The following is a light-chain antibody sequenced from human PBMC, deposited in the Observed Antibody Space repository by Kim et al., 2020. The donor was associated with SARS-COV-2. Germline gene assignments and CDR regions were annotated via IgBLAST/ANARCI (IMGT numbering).Light chain of an antibody. CDR2: GAS. V-gene: IGKV3-15*01. Sequence: SVSPVERATPHCRASPNVSSNLAWYRQKPGQAPRLLISGASTRATGIPSRFSGTGSGTEFTLTISSLQSEDFAVYYCQQYSNWPYTFGQGTKLEI. CDR1: PNVSSN. CDR3: QQYSNWPYT. J-gene: IGKJ2*01.